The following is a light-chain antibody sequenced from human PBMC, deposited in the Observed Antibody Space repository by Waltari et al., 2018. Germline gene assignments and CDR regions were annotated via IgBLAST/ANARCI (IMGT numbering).Light chain of an antibody. J-gene: IGLJ2*01. CDR3: CSYAGSSTVV. V-gene: IGLV2-23*01. Sequence: FALTQPASVSGSPSQPITISCTGTSSDVGCYNLVYWYQQHPGKAPKLMIYEGTKRPSGVSNRFSGSKSGNTASLTISGLQAEDEADYYCCSYAGSSTVVFGGGTKLTVL. CDR1: SSDVGCYNL. CDR2: EGT.